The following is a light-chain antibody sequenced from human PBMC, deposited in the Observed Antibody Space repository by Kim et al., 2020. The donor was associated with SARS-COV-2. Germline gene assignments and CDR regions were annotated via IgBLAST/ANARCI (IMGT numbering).Light chain of an antibody. Sequence: QRVTISWTGSSSNIGAGYDVHWYQQLPGTAPKPLIYGNSNRPSGVPDRFSGSKSGTSASLAITGLQAEDEADYYCQSYDSSLSGVVFGGGTQLTVL. V-gene: IGLV1-40*01. CDR2: GNS. CDR1: SSNIGAGYD. CDR3: QSYDSSLSGVV. J-gene: IGLJ2*01.